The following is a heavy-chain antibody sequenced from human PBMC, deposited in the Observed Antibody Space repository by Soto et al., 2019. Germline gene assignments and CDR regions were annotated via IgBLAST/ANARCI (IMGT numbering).Heavy chain of an antibody. D-gene: IGHD2-21*02. CDR1: GGSFSGYY. CDR2: INHSGST. V-gene: IGHV4-34*01. J-gene: IGHJ4*02. Sequence: PSETLCLTCAVYGGSFSGYYWSWIRQPPGKGLEWIGEINHSGSTSYNPSLKSRVTISVDKSKNQFSLKLSSVTAADTAVYYCARERGGDWHLDYWGQGTLVTVSS. CDR3: ARERGGDWHLDY.